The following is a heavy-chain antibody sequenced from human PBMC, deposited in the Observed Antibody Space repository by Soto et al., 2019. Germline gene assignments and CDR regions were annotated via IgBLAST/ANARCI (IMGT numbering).Heavy chain of an antibody. CDR1: GFSLNTGGLG. CDR3: APSRCGGDCLRSSSSHYYCGMDV. D-gene: IGHD2-21*02. CDR2: IYWDGDK. Sequence: QITLKESGPTLVKPTQTLTLTCTFSGFSLNTGGLGVGWIRQPPGKALEWLALIYWDGDKRYSPSLKSRLSITKDTSNNHVVLTRTNMEPVDTATYYCAPSRCGGDCLRSSSSHYYCGMDVWGQGTTVTVSS. J-gene: IGHJ6*02. V-gene: IGHV2-5*02.